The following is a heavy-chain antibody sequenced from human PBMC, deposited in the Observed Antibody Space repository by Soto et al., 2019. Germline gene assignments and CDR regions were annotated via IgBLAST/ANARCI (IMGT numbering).Heavy chain of an antibody. J-gene: IGHJ4*02. V-gene: IGHV3-30*18. CDR1: GFTFSSYG. CDR3: AKVSMTTVTTAYYFDY. D-gene: IGHD4-17*01. CDR2: ISYDGSNK. Sequence: PGGSLRLSCAASGFTFSSYGMHWVRQAPGKGLEWVAVISYDGSNKYYADSVKGRFTISRDNSKNTLYLQMNSLRAEDTAVYYCAKVSMTTVTTAYYFDYWGQGTLVTVSS.